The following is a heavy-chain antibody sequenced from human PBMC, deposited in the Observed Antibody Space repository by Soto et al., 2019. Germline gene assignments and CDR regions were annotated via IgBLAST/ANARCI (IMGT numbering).Heavy chain of an antibody. D-gene: IGHD3-22*01. Sequence: GGSLRLSCTVSGFAFNNYGINWVRQAPGKGLEWVSSISKSDYTYYSDSVKGRFTISRDSAKSSVSLQMNTLRVDDTAVYYCAREDSIIIPAVSDFWGQGTLVTVSS. J-gene: IGHJ4*02. CDR1: GFAFNNYG. CDR2: ISKSDYT. V-gene: IGHV3-21*01. CDR3: AREDSIIIPAVSDF.